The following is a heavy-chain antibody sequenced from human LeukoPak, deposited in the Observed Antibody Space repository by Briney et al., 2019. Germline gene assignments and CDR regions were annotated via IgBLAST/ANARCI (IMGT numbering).Heavy chain of an antibody. Sequence: GGSLRLSCAASGFTFSDYYMSWIRQAPGKGLEWVSYISSSGSTIYYTDSVKGRFTISRDNAKNSLYLQMNSLRAEDTAVYYCARAQERRFDWLSRTPYYFDYWGQGTLVTVSS. CDR2: ISSSGSTI. J-gene: IGHJ4*02. D-gene: IGHD3-9*01. CDR3: ARAQERRFDWLSRTPYYFDY. V-gene: IGHV3-11*04. CDR1: GFTFSDYY.